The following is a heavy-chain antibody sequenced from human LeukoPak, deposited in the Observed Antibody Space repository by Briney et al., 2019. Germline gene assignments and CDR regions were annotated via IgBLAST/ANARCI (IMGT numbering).Heavy chain of an antibody. J-gene: IGHJ4*02. D-gene: IGHD4-17*01. CDR1: GFTFSSYE. CDR2: ISSSGNTI. CDR3: AGLRFDY. V-gene: IGHV3-48*03. Sequence: GGSLRLSCAASGFTFSSYEMNWVRQAPGKGLEWVSYISSSGNTIYYADSVKGRFTISRDNAKSSLYLQMNSPRAEDTAVYYCAGLRFDYWGQGTLVTVSS.